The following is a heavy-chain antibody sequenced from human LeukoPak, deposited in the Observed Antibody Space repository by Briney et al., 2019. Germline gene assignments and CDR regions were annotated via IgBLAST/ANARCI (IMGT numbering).Heavy chain of an antibody. CDR3: AGTGSSWSCNWFDP. V-gene: IGHV3-7*01. CDR2: IKQDGSEK. D-gene: IGHD6-13*01. CDR1: GFTFSSYW. Sequence: PGGSLRLSCAASGFTFSSYWMSWVRQAPGKGLEWVANIKQDGSEKYYVDSVKGRFTISRDNAKNSLYLQMNSLRAEDTAVYYCAGTGSSWSCNWFDPWGQGTLVTVSS. J-gene: IGHJ5*02.